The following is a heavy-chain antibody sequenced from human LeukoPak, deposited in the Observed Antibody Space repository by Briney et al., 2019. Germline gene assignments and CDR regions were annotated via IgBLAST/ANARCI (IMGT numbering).Heavy chain of an antibody. Sequence: ASVKVSCKASGGTFSSYAISWVRQAPGQGLEWMGGIIPIFGTANYAQKFQGRVTITTDESTSTAYMELSSLRSEDTAVYYCAKARGYCSGGSCYSFDYWGQGTLVTVSS. V-gene: IGHV1-69*05. J-gene: IGHJ4*02. CDR1: GGTFSSYA. CDR3: AKARGYCSGGSCYSFDY. D-gene: IGHD2-15*01. CDR2: IIPIFGTA.